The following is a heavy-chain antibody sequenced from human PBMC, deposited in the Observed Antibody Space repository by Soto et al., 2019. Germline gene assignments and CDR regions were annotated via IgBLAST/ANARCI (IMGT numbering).Heavy chain of an antibody. CDR3: ARSPPGIAVADVWFDP. Sequence: SVKVSCKASGGTFSSYAISWVRQAPGQGLEWMGGIIPIFGTANYAQKFQGRVTITADESTSTAYMELSSLRSDDTAVYYCARSPPGIAVADVWFDPWGQGTLVTVSS. V-gene: IGHV1-69*13. J-gene: IGHJ5*02. CDR1: GGTFSSYA. CDR2: IIPIFGTA. D-gene: IGHD6-19*01.